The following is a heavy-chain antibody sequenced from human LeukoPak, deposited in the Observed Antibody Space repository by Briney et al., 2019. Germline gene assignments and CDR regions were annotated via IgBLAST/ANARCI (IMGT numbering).Heavy chain of an antibody. CDR3: ARGRVGPGNYFDY. J-gene: IGHJ4*02. CDR2: IYYSGST. CDR1: GGSISSSSYY. D-gene: IGHD1-26*01. Sequence: SETLSLTCTVSGGSISSSSYYWGWIRQPPGKGLEWIGSIYYSGSTYYNPSLKSRVTISVDTSKNQFSLKLSSVTAADTAVYYCARGRVGPGNYFDYWGQGTLVTVSS. V-gene: IGHV4-39*07.